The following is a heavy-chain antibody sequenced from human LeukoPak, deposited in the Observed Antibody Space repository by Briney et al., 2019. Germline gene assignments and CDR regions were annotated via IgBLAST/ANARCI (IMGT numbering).Heavy chain of an antibody. Sequence: SGPTLVNPTQTLTLTCTFSGFSLTATGVGVAWLCQPPGKALEWLALNYWDDDKRYTPSLRSRLTIAKDTSTNQVVLTMTNMDLVDTATYYCAHSGAAGNFDYWGQGTLVTVSS. V-gene: IGHV2-5*02. D-gene: IGHD6-13*01. CDR1: GFSLTATGVG. CDR3: AHSGAAGNFDY. J-gene: IGHJ4*02. CDR2: NYWDDDK.